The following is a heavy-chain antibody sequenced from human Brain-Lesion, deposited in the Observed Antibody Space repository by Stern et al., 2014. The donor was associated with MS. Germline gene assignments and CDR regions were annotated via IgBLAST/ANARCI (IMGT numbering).Heavy chain of an antibody. CDR1: GFSLRTDGVG. V-gene: IGHV2-5*02. D-gene: IGHD3-3*01. CDR2: IYWDNDK. Sequence: QVTLKESGPALVTPTQTLTLTCTFSGFSLRTDGVGVGWVRQPPGQALESLALIYWDNDKSYSPSLRSRLTITKDTSRNQVVLTMTNMDPVDTATYYCAHRRPHYASWDNGDFDYWGQGALVTVSS. J-gene: IGHJ4*02. CDR3: AHRRPHYASWDNGDFDY.